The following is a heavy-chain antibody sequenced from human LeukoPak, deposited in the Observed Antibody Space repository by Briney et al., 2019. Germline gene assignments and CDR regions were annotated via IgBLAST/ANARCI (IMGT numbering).Heavy chain of an antibody. CDR3: ARGAMAGPFDY. J-gene: IGHJ4*02. Sequence: GGSLRLSCAASGFTFSSYSMNWVRQAPGKGLEWVSHISSGSGSISYADSVKGRFTISRDNAKNSLYLQMNSLRAEDTAVYYCARGAMAGPFDYWGQGTLVIVSS. D-gene: IGHD5-18*01. CDR2: ISSGSGSI. V-gene: IGHV3-48*01. CDR1: GFTFSSYS.